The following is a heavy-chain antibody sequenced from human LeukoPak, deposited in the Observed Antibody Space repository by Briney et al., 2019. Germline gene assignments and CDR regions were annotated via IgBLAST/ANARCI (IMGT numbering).Heavy chain of an antibody. Sequence: ASVKVSCKASGDTFTNYAFSWVRQAPGQGLEWMGWISAYNAKTSYAQKFQGRVTMTTDTSTSTSYMELRTLRSEDTAVYYCASHRGYSYGYFAFDIWGQGTMVTVSS. CDR3: ASHRGYSYGYFAFDI. CDR1: GDTFTNYA. J-gene: IGHJ3*02. D-gene: IGHD5-18*01. CDR2: ISAYNAKT. V-gene: IGHV1-18*01.